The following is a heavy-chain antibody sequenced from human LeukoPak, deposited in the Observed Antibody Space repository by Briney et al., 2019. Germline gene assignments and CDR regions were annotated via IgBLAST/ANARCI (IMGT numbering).Heavy chain of an antibody. CDR2: IYTSGNT. CDR1: GGSISSYY. J-gene: IGHJ4*02. CDR3: ARLGFGDYPFDY. V-gene: IGHV4-4*07. Sequence: SETLSLTCTVSGGSISSYYRSWIRQPAGKGLEWIGHIYTSGNTNYNPSLKSRATMSVGTSKNQFSLKLSSVTAADTAVYYCARLGFGDYPFDYWGQGTLVTVSS. D-gene: IGHD4-17*01.